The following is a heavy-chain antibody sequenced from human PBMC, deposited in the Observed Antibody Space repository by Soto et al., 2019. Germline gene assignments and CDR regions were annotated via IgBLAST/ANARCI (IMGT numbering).Heavy chain of an antibody. CDR1: GFTFSTYS. J-gene: IGHJ4*02. CDR2: ISSSSTI. CDR3: ARERGSGWTFDY. Sequence: EVPLVESGGDLVQPGGSLRLSCAASGFTFSTYSMNWVRQAPGKGLEWVSSISSSSTIYYADSVKGRFTISRDNAQNSLYLQMHSLRAEDTAVYYCARERGSGWTFDYWGQGTLVTVSS. D-gene: IGHD6-19*01. V-gene: IGHV3-48*01.